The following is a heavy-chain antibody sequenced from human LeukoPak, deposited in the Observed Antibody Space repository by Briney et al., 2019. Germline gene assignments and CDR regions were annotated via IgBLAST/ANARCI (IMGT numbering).Heavy chain of an antibody. J-gene: IGHJ1*01. V-gene: IGHV3-15*01. CDR3: TTDAPFYGSGSYFSDFQH. CDR2: IKSKTDGGTT. Sequence: GGSLRLSCAASGFTFSYACMSWARQAPGKGLEWVGRIKSKTDGGTTDHAAPVKGRFTISRDDSKKTLHLQMNSLKTEDTGVYYCTTDAPFYGSGSYFSDFQHWGQGTLVIVSS. CDR1: GFTFSYAC. D-gene: IGHD3-10*01.